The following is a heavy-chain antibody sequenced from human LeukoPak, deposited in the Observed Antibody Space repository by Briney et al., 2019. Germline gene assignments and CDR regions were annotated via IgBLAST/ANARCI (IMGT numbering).Heavy chain of an antibody. J-gene: IGHJ6*03. D-gene: IGHD3-22*01. V-gene: IGHV4-61*05. CDR1: GGSISSSSFY. CDR3: ARGTSGDSSGYYYRYPAYYYYYMDV. Sequence: SETLSLTCTVSGGSISSSSFYWGWIRQPTGKGLEWIGYIYYSGSTNYNPSLKSRVTISVDTSKNQFSLKLSSVTAADTAVYYCARGTSGDSSGYYYRYPAYYYYYMDVWGNGTTVTVSS. CDR2: IYYSGST.